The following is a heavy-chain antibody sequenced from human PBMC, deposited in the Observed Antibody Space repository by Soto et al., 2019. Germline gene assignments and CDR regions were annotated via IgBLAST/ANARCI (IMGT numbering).Heavy chain of an antibody. Sequence: SVRVSCKASGGTFSSYAISWVRQAPGQGLEWMGGIIPIFGTANYAQKFQGRVTITADESTSTAYMELSSLRSEDTAVYYCARDKSWYSNQSYYYYGMDVWGQGTTVTVSS. V-gene: IGHV1-69*13. CDR3: ARDKSWYSNQSYYYYGMDV. CDR2: IIPIFGTA. CDR1: GGTFSSYA. D-gene: IGHD4-4*01. J-gene: IGHJ6*02.